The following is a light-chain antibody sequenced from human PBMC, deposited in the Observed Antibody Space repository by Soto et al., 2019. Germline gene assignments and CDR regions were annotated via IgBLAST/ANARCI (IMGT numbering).Light chain of an antibody. Sequence: DIQMAQSPSTLSACIGDRVTITCRASQSISSWLAWYQQKPGKAPKLLIYKASSLESGVPSRFSGSGSGTEFTLTISSLQPDNFATYYCQQYNSYSWTFGQGTKVDI. V-gene: IGKV1-5*03. CDR3: QQYNSYSWT. J-gene: IGKJ1*01. CDR2: KAS. CDR1: QSISSW.